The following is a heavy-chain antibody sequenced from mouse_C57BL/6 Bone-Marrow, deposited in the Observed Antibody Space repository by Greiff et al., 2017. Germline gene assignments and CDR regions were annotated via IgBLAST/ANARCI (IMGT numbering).Heavy chain of an antibody. D-gene: IGHD1-1*01. CDR2: IDPETGGT. J-gene: IGHJ2*01. CDR3: TRGGITTVVDYFDY. CDR1: GYTFTDYE. Sequence: QVQLKQSGAELVRPGASVTLSCKASGYTFTDYEMHWVKQTPVHGLEWIGAIDPETGGTAYNQKFKGKAILTADKSSSTAYMELRSLTSEDSAVYYCTRGGITTVVDYFDYWGQGTTLTVSS. V-gene: IGHV1-15*01.